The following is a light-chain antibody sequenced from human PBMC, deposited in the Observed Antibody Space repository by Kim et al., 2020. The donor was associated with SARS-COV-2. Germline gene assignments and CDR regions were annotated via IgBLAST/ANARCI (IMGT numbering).Light chain of an antibody. CDR1: SNNVGNEG. V-gene: IGLV10-54*01. J-gene: IGLJ3*02. Sequence: QTATLTCSGNSNNVGNEGAAWLQQHQGHPPKLLSYRNNDRPSGISERFSASRSGNAASLTITGLQPEDEAHYYCSAWDSSLSAWVFGGGTQLTVL. CDR2: RNN. CDR3: SAWDSSLSAWV.